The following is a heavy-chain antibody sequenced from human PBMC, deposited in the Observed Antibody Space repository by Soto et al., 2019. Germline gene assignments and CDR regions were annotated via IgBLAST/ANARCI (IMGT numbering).Heavy chain of an antibody. J-gene: IGHJ5*01. CDR1: GGSISDSNYY. CDR3: ARHPGRFGIAGAGIDS. V-gene: IGHV4-39*01. Sequence: QLQLQESGPGLVKPSETLSLSCTVSGGSISDSNYYWGWIRQPPGKGLKWIGSIYYSGSAYYDPSLQSRVTISVDTSKNQFSLILTSVTAADTAVYYCARHPGRFGIAGAGIDSWGQGTLVTVSS. CDR2: IYYSGSA. D-gene: IGHD6-19*01.